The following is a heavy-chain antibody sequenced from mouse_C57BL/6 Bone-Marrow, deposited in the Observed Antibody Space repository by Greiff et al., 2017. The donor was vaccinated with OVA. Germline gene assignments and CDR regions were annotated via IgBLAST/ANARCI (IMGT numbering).Heavy chain of an antibody. J-gene: IGHJ4*01. D-gene: IGHD1-1*01. CDR3: ARRFYYGSSYAMDY. V-gene: IGHV1-63*01. CDR2: IYPGGGYT. CDR1: GYTFTNYW. Sequence: QVQLQQSGAELVRPGTSVKMSCKASGYTFTNYWIGWAKQRPGHGLEWIGDIYPGGGYTNSNEKFKGKATLTADKSSSTAYMQFSSLTSEDSAIYYCARRFYYGSSYAMDYWGQGTSVTVSS.